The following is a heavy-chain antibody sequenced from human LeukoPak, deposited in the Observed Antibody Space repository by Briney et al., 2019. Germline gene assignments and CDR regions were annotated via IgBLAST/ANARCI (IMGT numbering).Heavy chain of an antibody. CDR1: GYTFTSYY. CDR2: INPSGGST. J-gene: IGHJ4*02. D-gene: IGHD4-23*01. CDR3: ARGENTVATGLSDDY. V-gene: IGHV1-46*01. Sequence: ASVKVSCKASGYTFTSYYMHRVRQAPGQGLEWMGIINPSGGSTSYAQRFQGRVTMTRDTSTSTVYMELSSLRSEDTAVYYCARGENTVATGLSDDYWGQGTLVTVSS.